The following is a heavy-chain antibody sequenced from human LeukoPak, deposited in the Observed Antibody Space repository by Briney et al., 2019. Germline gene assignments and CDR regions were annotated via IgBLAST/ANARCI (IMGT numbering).Heavy chain of an antibody. J-gene: IGHJ4*02. Sequence: PSETLSLTCTVSGGSISSYYWSWIRQPPGKGLEWIGYIYYSGSTNYNPSLKSRVTISVDTSKNQFSLKLSSVTAADTAVYYCARSVYGELRFDYWGQGTLVTVSS. D-gene: IGHD5/OR15-5a*01. CDR2: IYYSGST. CDR3: ARSVYGELRFDY. CDR1: GGSISSYY. V-gene: IGHV4-59*01.